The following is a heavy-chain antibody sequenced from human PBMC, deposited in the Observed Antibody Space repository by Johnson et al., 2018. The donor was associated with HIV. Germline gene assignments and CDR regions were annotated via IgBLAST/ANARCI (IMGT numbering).Heavy chain of an antibody. V-gene: IGHV3-30-3*01. CDR3: AKGQIISSRLGAFDI. J-gene: IGHJ3*02. D-gene: IGHD6-6*01. CDR2: MSYDGGNK. CDR1: GFRFHSFS. Sequence: QVQLVESGGGVVQPGRSLRLSCTASGFRFHSFSMHWVRQAPGKGLEWVAFMSYDGGNKHYADSVKGRFTISRDNSKNTLYLQMNSLSAEDTAVYYCAKGQIISSRLGAFDIWGQGTMVTVSS.